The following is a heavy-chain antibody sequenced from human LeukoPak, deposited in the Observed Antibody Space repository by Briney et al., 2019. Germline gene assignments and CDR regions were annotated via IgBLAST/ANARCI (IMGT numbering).Heavy chain of an antibody. V-gene: IGHV4-34*01. J-gene: IGHJ4*02. Sequence: PSETLSLTCAVYGGSFSGYYWSWIRQPPGKGLEWIGEINHSGSTNYNPSHKSRVTISVDTSKNQFSLKLSSVTAADTAVYYCARGQFATVHYWGQGTLVTVSS. CDR2: INHSGST. D-gene: IGHD4-17*01. CDR3: ARGQFATVHY. CDR1: GGSFSGYY.